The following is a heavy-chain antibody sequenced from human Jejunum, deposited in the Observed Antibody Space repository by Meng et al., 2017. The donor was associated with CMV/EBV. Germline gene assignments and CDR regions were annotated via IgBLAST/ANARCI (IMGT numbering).Heavy chain of an antibody. D-gene: IGHD3-10*01. V-gene: IGHV3-66*02. CDR3: AAEVAVRNYFSYGMDV. Sequence: FTVNSNARTWVRQAPGKGLEWVAVGYSAGMTYYADSVKGRFTISRDNSKNTMFLQMNGLRLEDTAMYYCAAEVAVRNYFSYGMDVWGQGTTVTVSS. CDR2: GYSAGMT. CDR1: FTVNSNA. J-gene: IGHJ6*02.